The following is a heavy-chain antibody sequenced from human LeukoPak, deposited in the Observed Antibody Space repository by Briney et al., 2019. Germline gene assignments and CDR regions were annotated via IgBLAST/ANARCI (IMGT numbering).Heavy chain of an antibody. V-gene: IGHV4-39*01. D-gene: IGHD6-6*01. CDR3: AALIYSSSHFDY. CDR1: GGSISSSSYY. Sequence: SETLSLTCSVSGGSISSSSYYWGWIRQPPGKGLEWIGNIYYSGSTYYNPSLKSRFTISVDTSKNQFSLSLGSVTATDTAVYYCAALIYSSSHFDYWGLGTLVTVSS. CDR2: IYYSGST. J-gene: IGHJ4*02.